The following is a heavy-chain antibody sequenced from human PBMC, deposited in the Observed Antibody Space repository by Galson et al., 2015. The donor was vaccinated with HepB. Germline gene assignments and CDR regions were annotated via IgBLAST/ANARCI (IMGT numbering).Heavy chain of an antibody. Sequence: SLRLSCAAFGFTFSSYAMSWVRQAPGKGLEWVSVISGRGGSTYYADSVKGRFTISRDNSKNTLYLQMNSLRAEDTAVYYCAKAVTGATVDAFDIWGQGTMVTVSS. CDR3: AKAVTGATVDAFDI. V-gene: IGHV3-23*01. D-gene: IGHD6-19*01. J-gene: IGHJ3*02. CDR1: GFTFSSYA. CDR2: ISGRGGST.